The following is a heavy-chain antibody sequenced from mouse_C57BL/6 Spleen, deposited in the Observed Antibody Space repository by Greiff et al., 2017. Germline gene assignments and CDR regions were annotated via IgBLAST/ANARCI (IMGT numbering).Heavy chain of an antibody. D-gene: IGHD2-4*01. CDR3: ARVYDYWFAY. J-gene: IGHJ3*01. CDR2: ISDGGSYT. CDR1: GFTFSSYA. V-gene: IGHV5-4*01. Sequence: EVQGVESGGGLVKPGGSLKLSCAASGFTFSSYAMSWVRQTPEKRLEWVATISDGGSYTYYPDNVKGRFTISRDNAKNNLYLQMSHLKSEDTAMYYCARVYDYWFAYWGQGTLVTVSA.